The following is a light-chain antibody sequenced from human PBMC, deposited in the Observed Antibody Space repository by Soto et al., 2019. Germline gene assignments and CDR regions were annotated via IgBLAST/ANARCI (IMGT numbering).Light chain of an antibody. CDR2: GAS. CDR1: QSVSSN. J-gene: IGKJ5*01. V-gene: IGKV3-15*01. Sequence: EIVLTQSPANVSVCPGERATLSCLASQSVSSNLAWYQQKPGQAPRLLIYGASTRATGIPARFSGSGSGTEFTLTISSLQSEDFVVYYCQQYNNWPHITFGQGTRLEIK. CDR3: QQYNNWPHIT.